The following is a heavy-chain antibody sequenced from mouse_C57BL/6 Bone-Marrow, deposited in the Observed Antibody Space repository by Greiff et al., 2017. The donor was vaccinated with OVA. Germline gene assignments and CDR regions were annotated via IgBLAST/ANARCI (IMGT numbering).Heavy chain of an antibody. V-gene: IGHV1-39*01. D-gene: IGHD1-1*01. J-gene: IGHJ3*01. CDR1: GYSFTDYN. CDR2: INPNYGTT. Sequence: EVQLQQSGPELVKPGASVKISCKASGYSFTDYNMTWVKQSHGKSLEWIGVINPNYGTTSYKQKLKGKATLTVDQSTSTAYMQLNSLTSEDSAVYYCARGSSPFAYWGQGTLVTVSA. CDR3: ARGSSPFAY.